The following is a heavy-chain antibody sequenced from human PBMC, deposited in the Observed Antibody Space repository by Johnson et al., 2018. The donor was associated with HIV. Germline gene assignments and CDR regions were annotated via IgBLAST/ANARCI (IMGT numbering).Heavy chain of an antibody. V-gene: IGHV3-23*04. D-gene: IGHD2-21*01. J-gene: IGHJ3*02. Sequence: VLLVESGGGVVQPGRSLRLSCAASGFTFSSYAMSWVRQAPVKGLEWVSAISGSGGSTYYADSVKGRFTISRDNSKNTLYLQMNSLRAEDTAVYYCAVVALPMYWYDAFDIWGQGTMVTVSS. CDR3: AVVALPMYWYDAFDI. CDR2: ISGSGGST. CDR1: GFTFSSYA.